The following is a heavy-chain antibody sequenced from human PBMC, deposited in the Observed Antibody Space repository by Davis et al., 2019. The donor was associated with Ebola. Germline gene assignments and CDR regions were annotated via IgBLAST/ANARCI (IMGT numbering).Heavy chain of an antibody. CDR2: ISTGGGVT. J-gene: IGHJ4*02. CDR1: GFTSSSYA. Sequence: PGGSLRLSCPASGFTSSSYAMSWVRQAPGKGLEWVSGISTGGGVTIYADSVKGRFTISRDNSKNTLYLQMNSLRGEDTAVYYCAKRSDYRSFDYWGQGTQVTVSS. CDR3: AKRSDYRSFDY. D-gene: IGHD4-11*01. V-gene: IGHV3-23*01.